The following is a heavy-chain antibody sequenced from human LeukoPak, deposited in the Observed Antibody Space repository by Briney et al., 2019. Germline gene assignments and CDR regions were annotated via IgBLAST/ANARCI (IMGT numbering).Heavy chain of an antibody. CDR1: GYTLTELS. CDR3: ATPHIVATSLVY. D-gene: IGHD5-12*01. CDR2: FDPEDGET. J-gene: IGHJ4*02. Sequence: ASVKVSCKVSGYTLTELSMHWVRQAPGKGLEWMGGFDPEDGETIYAQKFQGRVTMTEDTSTDTAYMELSSLRSEDTAVYYCATPHIVATSLVYWGQGALVTVSS. V-gene: IGHV1-24*01.